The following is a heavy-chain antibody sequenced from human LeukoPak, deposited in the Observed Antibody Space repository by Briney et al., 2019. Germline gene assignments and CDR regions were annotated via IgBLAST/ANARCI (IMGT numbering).Heavy chain of an antibody. CDR2: IIIVSSYI. J-gene: IGHJ4*02. V-gene: IGHV3-21*01. D-gene: IGHD3-22*01. Sequence: PGGSLRLSCAASGFTFSSYWRHWFRQGPGRGLEWVSSIIIVSSYIYYADSVKGRFTISRDNAKNSLYLQMNSLRAEDTAVYYCARAVPSTYYYDSSGYPDYWGQGTLVTVSS. CDR1: GFTFSSYW. CDR3: ARAVPSTYYYDSSGYPDY.